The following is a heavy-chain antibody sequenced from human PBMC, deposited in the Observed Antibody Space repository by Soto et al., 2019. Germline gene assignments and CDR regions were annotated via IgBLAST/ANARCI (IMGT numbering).Heavy chain of an antibody. D-gene: IGHD3-3*01. V-gene: IGHV3-30*18. Sequence: PWGSLRLSCAASGFTFISYGIHFGRHSPVKWLEWVAVISYDGSNKYYADSVKGRFTISRDNSKNTLYLQMNSLRAEDTAVYYCANDLDLYYYYGMDVWGQGTTVTVSS. CDR2: ISYDGSNK. CDR3: ANDLDLYYYYGMDV. J-gene: IGHJ6*02. CDR1: GFTFISYG.